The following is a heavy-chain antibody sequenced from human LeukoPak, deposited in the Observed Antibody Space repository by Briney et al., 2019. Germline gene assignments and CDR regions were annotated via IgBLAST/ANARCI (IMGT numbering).Heavy chain of an antibody. Sequence: PSETLSLTCTVSGGSISSSSYYWGWIRQPPGKGLEWIGSIYYSGSTYYNPSLKSRVTISVDTSKNQFSLKLSSVTAADTAVYYCARIVVVTTLSDYYFDYWGQGTLVTVSS. D-gene: IGHD3-22*01. V-gene: IGHV4-39*01. CDR1: GGSISSSSYY. J-gene: IGHJ4*02. CDR2: IYYSGST. CDR3: ARIVVVTTLSDYYFDY.